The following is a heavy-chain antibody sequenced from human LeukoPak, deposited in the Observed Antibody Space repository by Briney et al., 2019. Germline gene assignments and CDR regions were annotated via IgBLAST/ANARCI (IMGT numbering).Heavy chain of an antibody. CDR2: ISAYNGNT. D-gene: IGHD6-13*01. Sequence: ASVTVSCKASGYTFTSYDISWVRQAPGQGLEWMGWISAYNGNTNYAQKLQGRVTMTTDTSTSTAYMELRSLRSDDSAVYFCARVPIPPYSSSWYQPFDYWGQGTRVTVSS. J-gene: IGHJ4*02. CDR1: GYTFTSYD. CDR3: ARVPIPPYSSSWYQPFDY. V-gene: IGHV1-18*01.